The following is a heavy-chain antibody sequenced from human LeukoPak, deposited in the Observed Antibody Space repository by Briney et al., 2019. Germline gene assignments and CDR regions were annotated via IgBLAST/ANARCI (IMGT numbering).Heavy chain of an antibody. CDR3: ARAYGSGSYGYFDY. V-gene: IGHV4-59*01. CDR1: GGSISSYY. D-gene: IGHD3-10*01. Sequence: SETLSLTCTVSGGSISSYYWSWIRQPPGKGLEWLGYIYYSGSTNYNPSLKSRVTISVDTSKNQFSLKLSSVTAADTAVYYCARAYGSGSYGYFDYWGQGTLVTVSS. CDR2: IYYSGST. J-gene: IGHJ4*02.